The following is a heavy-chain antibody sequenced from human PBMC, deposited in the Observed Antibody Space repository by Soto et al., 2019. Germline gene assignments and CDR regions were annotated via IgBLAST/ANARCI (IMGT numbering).Heavy chain of an antibody. CDR3: AKDPGYGSGPLYFDY. D-gene: IGHD3-10*01. J-gene: IGHJ4*02. V-gene: IGHV3-23*01. Sequence: PGGSLRLSCAASGFTSSSYAMSWVRHAPGKGLEWVSAISGSGGSTYYADSVKGRFTISRDNSKNTLYLQMNSLRAEDTAVYYCAKDPGYGSGPLYFDYWGQGTLVTVSS. CDR1: GFTSSSYA. CDR2: ISGSGGST.